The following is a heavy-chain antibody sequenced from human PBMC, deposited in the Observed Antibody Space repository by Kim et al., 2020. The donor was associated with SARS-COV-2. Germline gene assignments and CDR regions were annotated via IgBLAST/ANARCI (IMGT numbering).Heavy chain of an antibody. V-gene: IGHV3-23*01. CDR2: VNGNGGIT. J-gene: IGHJ4*02. CDR3: TKGALGYCSSTSCAGDS. D-gene: IGHD2-2*01. CDR1: GFTFDTYV. Sequence: GGSLRLSCEASGFTFDTYVMSWVRQAPGKGLEWVAAVNGNGGITYYADSAKGRFTISRDNSKNTVFLQMISVRAEDTAMYYCTKGALGYCSSTSCAGDSWGQGTLVTVSS.